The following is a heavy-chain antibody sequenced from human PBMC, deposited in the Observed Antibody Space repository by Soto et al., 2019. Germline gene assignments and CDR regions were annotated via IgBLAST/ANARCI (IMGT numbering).Heavy chain of an antibody. J-gene: IGHJ5*02. Sequence: ASVKLSCKASGYTFTSYGISWVRQAPGQGLEWMGWISAYNGNTNYAQKLQGRVTMTTDTSTSTAYMELRSLRSDDTAVYYCARGDHYYGSSWFNPWGQGTLVTVSS. CDR3: ARGDHYYGSSWFNP. D-gene: IGHD3-10*01. CDR2: ISAYNGNT. V-gene: IGHV1-18*01. CDR1: GYTFTSYG.